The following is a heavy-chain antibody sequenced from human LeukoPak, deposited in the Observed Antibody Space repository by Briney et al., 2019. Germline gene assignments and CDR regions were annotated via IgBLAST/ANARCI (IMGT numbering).Heavy chain of an antibody. V-gene: IGHV1-18*01. J-gene: IGHJ6*02. CDR3: ARDYTGGILRFLISDEYYYYYYGMDV. D-gene: IGHD3-3*01. Sequence: ASVKVSCKASGYTFTSYGISWVRQAPGQGLEWMGWISAYNRNINYAQKLQGRVTMTTDTSTSTAYMELRSLRSDDTAVYYCARDYTGGILRFLISDEYYYYYYGMDVWGQGTTVTVSS. CDR1: GYTFTSYG. CDR2: ISAYNRNI.